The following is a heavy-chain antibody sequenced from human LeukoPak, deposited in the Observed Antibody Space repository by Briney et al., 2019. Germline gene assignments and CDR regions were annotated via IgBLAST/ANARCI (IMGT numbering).Heavy chain of an antibody. Sequence: SETLSLTCTVSGGSLSPYYWTWIRQPPGKGLEWIGYIYYSGSTNYNPSLKSRVTISVDTSKNQFSLKLSSVTAADTAVYYCARHMEDSSGWYHYYYGMDVWGQGTTVTVSS. V-gene: IGHV4-59*08. D-gene: IGHD6-19*01. CDR2: IYYSGST. J-gene: IGHJ6*02. CDR1: GGSLSPYY. CDR3: ARHMEDSSGWYHYYYGMDV.